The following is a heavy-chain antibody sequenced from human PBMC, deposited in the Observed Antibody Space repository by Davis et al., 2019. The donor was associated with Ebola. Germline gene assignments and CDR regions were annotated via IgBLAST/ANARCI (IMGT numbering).Heavy chain of an antibody. Sequence: SETLSLTCTVSGGSISSYYWSWIRQPPGKGLEWIGYIYYSGSTNYNPSLKSRVTISVDTSKNQFSLKLSSVTAADTAVYYCARRNYYDSSGDLDYWGQGTLVTVSS. CDR3: ARRNYYDSSGDLDY. CDR2: IYYSGST. CDR1: GGSISSYY. V-gene: IGHV4-59*08. J-gene: IGHJ4*02. D-gene: IGHD3-22*01.